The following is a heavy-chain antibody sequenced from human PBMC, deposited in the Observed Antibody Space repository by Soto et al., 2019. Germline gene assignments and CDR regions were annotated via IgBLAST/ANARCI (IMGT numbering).Heavy chain of an antibody. Sequence: SVKVSCKASGGTFSSYAISWVRQAPGQGLEWMGGIIPIFGTANYAQKFQGRVTITADESTSTAYMELSSLRSEDTAVYYCATGDIVLVPAAPPGYGMDVWGQGTTVTVSS. V-gene: IGHV1-69*13. CDR3: ATGDIVLVPAAPPGYGMDV. D-gene: IGHD2-2*01. CDR2: IIPIFGTA. J-gene: IGHJ6*02. CDR1: GGTFSSYA.